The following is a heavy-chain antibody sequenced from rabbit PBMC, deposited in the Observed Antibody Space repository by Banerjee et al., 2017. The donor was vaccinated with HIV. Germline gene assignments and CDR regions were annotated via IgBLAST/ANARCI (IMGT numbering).Heavy chain of an antibody. J-gene: IGHJ4*01. D-gene: IGHD6-1*01. V-gene: IGHV1S7*01. CDR3: ARSYYTFGDIGAAYAPSGVDL. CDR1: GFDFSSVQ. Sequence: QLKETGGGLVTPGGSLTLSCKASGFDFSSVQMSWVRQAPGKGLEWIGYIDVLFGSAYYASWVNGRFTISSDNAQNTVDLQLHSLTAADTATYFCARSYYTFGDIGAAYAPSGVDLWGPGTLVTVS. CDR2: IDVLFGSA.